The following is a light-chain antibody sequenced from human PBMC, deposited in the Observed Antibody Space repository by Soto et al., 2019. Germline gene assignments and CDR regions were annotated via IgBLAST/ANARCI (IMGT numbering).Light chain of an antibody. CDR1: QSILYSSNNNNY. Sequence: DIVMTQSPDSLAVSLGERATINCKSSQSILYSSNNNNYLAWYQQKPGQPPRLLIYWASTREFGVPDRFSGSGSGTDFTLTISSLQAEDVAVYYCHQFYSTPYTFGQGTKLEIK. CDR2: WAS. CDR3: HQFYSTPYT. J-gene: IGKJ2*01. V-gene: IGKV4-1*01.